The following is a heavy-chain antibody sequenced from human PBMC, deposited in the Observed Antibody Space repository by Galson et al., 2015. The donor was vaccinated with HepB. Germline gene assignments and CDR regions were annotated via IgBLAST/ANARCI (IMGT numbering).Heavy chain of an antibody. CDR1: GFTFSDYY. CDR2: ISSSGSTI. J-gene: IGHJ3*02. Sequence: SLRLSCAASGFTFSDYYMSWIRQAPGKGLEWVSYISSSGSTIYYADSVKGRFTISRDNAKNSLYLQMNSLRAEDTAVYYCARVGSSIAARIMVPGAFDIWGQGTMVTVSS. CDR3: ARVGSSIAARIMVPGAFDI. V-gene: IGHV3-11*01. D-gene: IGHD6-6*01.